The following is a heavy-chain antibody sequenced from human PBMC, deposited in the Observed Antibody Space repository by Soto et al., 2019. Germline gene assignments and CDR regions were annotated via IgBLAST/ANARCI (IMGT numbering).Heavy chain of an antibody. CDR1: GFTFSSYS. J-gene: IGHJ6*02. D-gene: IGHD4-17*01. V-gene: IGHV3-48*01. Sequence: EVQLVESGGGLVQPGGSLRLSCAASGFTFSSYSMNWVRQAPGKGLEWVSYISSSSSTIYSADSVKGRFTISISRDNGKNSLYLQMNSLRAEDTAVYYCARDYGDYGDYYYGMDVWGQGTTVTVSS. CDR3: ARDYGDYGDYYYGMDV. CDR2: ISSSSSTI.